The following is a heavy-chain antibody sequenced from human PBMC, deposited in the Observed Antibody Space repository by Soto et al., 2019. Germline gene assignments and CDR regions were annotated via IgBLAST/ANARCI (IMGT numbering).Heavy chain of an antibody. V-gene: IGHV3-11*01. CDR2: ISSSGSTI. Sequence: PGGSLRLSCAASGFTFSDYYMSWIRQAPGKGLEWVSYISSSGSTIYYADPVKGRFTISRDNAKNSLYLQMNSLRAEDTAVYYCARELLWFGELTEIDYWGQGTLVTVSS. J-gene: IGHJ4*02. CDR1: GFTFSDYY. CDR3: ARELLWFGELTEIDY. D-gene: IGHD3-10*01.